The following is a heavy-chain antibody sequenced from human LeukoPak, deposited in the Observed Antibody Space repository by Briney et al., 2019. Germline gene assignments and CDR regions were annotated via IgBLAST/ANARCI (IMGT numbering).Heavy chain of an antibody. CDR3: ARHIGGGIEDMDV. CDR2: IYVTGT. Sequence: SETLSLTCTVSGGSIGTYYWSWIRQSPRKGLEWVGYIYVTGTRYNPYLQSRVTISLHRSRNQFFLKMSSVTAADTAVYYCARHIGGGIEDMDVWGKGTKAIVSS. D-gene: IGHD3-16*02. CDR1: GGSIGTYY. J-gene: IGHJ6*03. V-gene: IGHV4-59*08.